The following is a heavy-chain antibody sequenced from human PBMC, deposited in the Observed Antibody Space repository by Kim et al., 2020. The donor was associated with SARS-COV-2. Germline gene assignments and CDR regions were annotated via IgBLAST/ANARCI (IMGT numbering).Heavy chain of an antibody. V-gene: IGHV4-59*01. CDR2: IYYSGST. Sequence: SETLSLTCTVSGGSISSYYWSWIRQPPGKGLEWIGYIYYSGSTNYNPSLKSRVTISVDTSKNQFSLKLSSVTAADTAVYYCARVREGYRTLDYWGQGTLVTVSS. CDR1: GGSISSYY. J-gene: IGHJ4*02. D-gene: IGHD5-18*01. CDR3: ARVREGYRTLDY.